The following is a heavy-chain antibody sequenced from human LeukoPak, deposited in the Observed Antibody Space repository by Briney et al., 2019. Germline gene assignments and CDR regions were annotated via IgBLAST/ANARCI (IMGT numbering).Heavy chain of an antibody. J-gene: IGHJ3*02. CDR2: IYTSGST. CDR3: ARGPKYYYDSSGFDAFDI. D-gene: IGHD3-22*01. Sequence: SETLSLTCTVSGGSISSYYWSWIRQPAGKGLEWIGRIYTSGSTNYNPSLKSRVTMSVDTSKNQFSLKLSSVTAADTAVYYCARGPKYYYDSSGFDAFDIWGQGTMVTVSS. V-gene: IGHV4-4*07. CDR1: GGSISSYY.